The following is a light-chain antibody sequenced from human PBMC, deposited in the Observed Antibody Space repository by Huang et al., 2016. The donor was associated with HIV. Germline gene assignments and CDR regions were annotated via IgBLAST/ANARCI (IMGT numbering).Light chain of an antibody. CDR2: QVS. CDR1: QSLLSSDGDTF. Sequence: VVMTQAPLSLPVTLGQPASIFCKSSQSLLSSDGDTFLQWFQQRPGQSPRRLIYQVSIRDSGVPLRFSGSGSGTLFTLRINPVEAEDVVIYYCMQGTHWPGTFGPGTKMDI. J-gene: IGKJ1*01. CDR3: MQGTHWPGT. V-gene: IGKV2-30*01.